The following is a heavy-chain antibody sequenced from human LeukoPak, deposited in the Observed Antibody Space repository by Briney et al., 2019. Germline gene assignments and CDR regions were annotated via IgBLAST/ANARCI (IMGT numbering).Heavy chain of an antibody. D-gene: IGHD3-3*01. CDR1: GYTFTSYD. CDR2: MNPNSGNT. CDR3: ARGHCDFWSGYRFDYYMDV. Sequence: ASVKVSCKASGYTFTSYDINWVRQATGQGLEWMGWMNPNSGNTGYAQKFQGRVTMTRNTSISTAYMELSSLRSEDTAVYYCARGHCDFWSGYRFDYYMDVWGKGTTVTVSS. V-gene: IGHV1-8*01. J-gene: IGHJ6*03.